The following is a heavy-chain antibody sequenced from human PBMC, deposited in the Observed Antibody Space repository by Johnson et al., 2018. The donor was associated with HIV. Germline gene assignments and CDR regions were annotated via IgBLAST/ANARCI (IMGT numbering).Heavy chain of an antibody. Sequence: VQLVESGGGVVRPGGSLRLSCAASGFSFDDYGMSWVRQAPGKGLAWVSGINWNGGSTGYADSVKGRFTISRDNAKNSLYLQMNSLRAEDTALYYCARERYYYDSSGSYNPHAFAIWGQGTMVTVSS. V-gene: IGHV3-20*04. CDR3: ARERYYYDSSGSYNPHAFAI. J-gene: IGHJ3*02. CDR1: GFSFDDYG. CDR2: INWNGGST. D-gene: IGHD3-22*01.